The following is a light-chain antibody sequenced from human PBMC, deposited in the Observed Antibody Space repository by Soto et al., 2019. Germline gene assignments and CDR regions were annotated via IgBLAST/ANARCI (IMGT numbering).Light chain of an antibody. V-gene: IGKV1-6*01. CDR1: QGIRDD. CDR3: LQDSNYPRT. CDR2: AAS. Sequence: AIQMTQSPSSLSASVGDRVAITCRTSQGIRDDLGWYQQKPGKAPKLLIYAASSLQSGVPSRFSGSGSGTDFTLTISSLQPEDFATYYCLQDSNYPRTFGQGTKVDIK. J-gene: IGKJ1*01.